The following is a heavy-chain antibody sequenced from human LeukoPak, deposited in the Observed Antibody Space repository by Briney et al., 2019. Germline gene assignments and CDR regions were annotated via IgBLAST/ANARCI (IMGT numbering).Heavy chain of an antibody. Sequence: SETLSLTCTVSGYSISSGYYWGWIRQPPGKGLEWIGYIYYSGSTNYDPSLKSRVTISVDTSKNQFSLKLSSVTAADTAVCYCARDKVGGSGYLEYYFDYWGQGTLVTVSS. CDR1: GYSISSGYY. V-gene: IGHV4-61*01. J-gene: IGHJ4*02. D-gene: IGHD3-22*01. CDR2: IYYSGST. CDR3: ARDKVGGSGYLEYYFDY.